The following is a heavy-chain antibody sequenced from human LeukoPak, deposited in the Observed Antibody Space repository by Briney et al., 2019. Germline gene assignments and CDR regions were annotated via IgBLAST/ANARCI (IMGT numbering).Heavy chain of an antibody. CDR1: GFTFSSYD. Sequence: GGSLRLSCAASGFTFSSYDMSWVRQAPGKGLEWVSAISGSGGSTYYADSVKGRFTISRGNSKNTLYLQMNSLRAEDTAVYYCAKRSEYYCSSTSCYVDYWGQGTLVTVSS. J-gene: IGHJ4*02. CDR3: AKRSEYYCSSTSCYVDY. V-gene: IGHV3-23*01. CDR2: ISGSGGST. D-gene: IGHD2-2*01.